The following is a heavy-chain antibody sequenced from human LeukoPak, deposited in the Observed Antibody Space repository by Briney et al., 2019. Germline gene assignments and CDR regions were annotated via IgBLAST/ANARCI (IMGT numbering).Heavy chain of an antibody. J-gene: IGHJ4*02. CDR3: ALSSSWYGGFFDY. CDR2: ISSSGYPI. V-gene: IGHV3-48*03. Sequence: GGSLRLSCAASGFTFSSYEMNWVRQAPGKGLEWVSYISSSGYPIYYADSVKGRFTISRDNSKNTLYLQMNSLRAEDTAVYYCALSSSWYGGFFDYWGQGTLVTVSS. D-gene: IGHD6-13*01. CDR1: GFTFSSYE.